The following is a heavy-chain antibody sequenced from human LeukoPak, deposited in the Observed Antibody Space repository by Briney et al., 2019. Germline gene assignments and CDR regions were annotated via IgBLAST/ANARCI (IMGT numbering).Heavy chain of an antibody. CDR2: INWNGGST. J-gene: IGHJ5*02. CDR3: ARDITTVTTVNWFDP. CDR1: GFTFGDYA. D-gene: IGHD4-17*01. V-gene: IGHV3-20*01. Sequence: GGSLRLSCTASGFTFGDYAMNWFRQAPGKGLEWVSGINWNGGSTGYADSVKGRFTISRDNAKNSLYLQMNSLRAEDTALYHCARDITTVTTVNWFDPWGQGTLVTVSS.